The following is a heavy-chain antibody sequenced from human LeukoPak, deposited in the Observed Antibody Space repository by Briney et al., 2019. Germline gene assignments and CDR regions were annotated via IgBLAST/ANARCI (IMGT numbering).Heavy chain of an antibody. J-gene: IGHJ3*02. V-gene: IGHV4-4*07. D-gene: IGHD1-26*01. CDR2: LYSSGST. Sequence: SETLPLTCTVSGGSMNTYHRSWIRQPAGKGLEWIGRLYSSGSTTYNPSLKSRVPMSLDTSKNQFSLKLSAVTAADTGLYYCAREVRTFAGSLDGFDIWGQGAMVTVSS. CDR1: GGSMNTYH. CDR3: AREVRTFAGSLDGFDI.